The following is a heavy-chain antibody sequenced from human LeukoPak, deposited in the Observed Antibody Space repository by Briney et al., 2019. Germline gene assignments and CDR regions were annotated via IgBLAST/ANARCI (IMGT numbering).Heavy chain of an antibody. V-gene: IGHV1-46*04. CDR2: TNPSVGRT. Sequence: ASVKVSCKASGYTFTSYYAHWVRHAPGQGLEWMGITNPSVGRTSYAKKLEGRVTMTTHTSTHPAYMELSSLRSTDTAVYYCARGPFNYDPNGYYWVGNWFDPWGQGTLVTVSS. J-gene: IGHJ5*02. D-gene: IGHD3-22*01. CDR3: ARGPFNYDPNGYYWVGNWFDP. CDR1: GYTFTSYY.